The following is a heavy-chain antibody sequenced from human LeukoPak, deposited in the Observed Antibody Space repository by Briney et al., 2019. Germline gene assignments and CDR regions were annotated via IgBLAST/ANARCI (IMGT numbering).Heavy chain of an antibody. CDR3: ASILYG. D-gene: IGHD2-2*02. CDR1: GFTVSTYS. V-gene: IGHV3-53*01. J-gene: IGHJ4*02. Sequence: PGGSLRLSCAASGFTVSTYSMSWVRQAPGKGLEWVATFSSGGRTSYSDSVKGRFTISRDTSQNTVFLQMNSLRAEDTALYYCASILYGWGQGTLVTVSS. CDR2: FSSGGRT.